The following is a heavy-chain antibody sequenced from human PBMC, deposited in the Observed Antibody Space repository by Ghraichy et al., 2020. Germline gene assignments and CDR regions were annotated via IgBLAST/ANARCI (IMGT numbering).Heavy chain of an antibody. CDR2: ITWEGGRT. CDR1: GFTFDDYA. V-gene: IGHV3-43D*03. Sequence: GGSLRLSCSVSGFTFDDYAMHWVRQTPGKGLEWVSLITWEGGRTYYADSVKGRFTISRDNSKKSLFLQMNSLRAEDTAIYYCVKDMMADPDMVTDYYGMDVWGQGTTVTVSS. CDR3: VKDMMADPDMVTDYYGMDV. J-gene: IGHJ6*02. D-gene: IGHD5-18*01.